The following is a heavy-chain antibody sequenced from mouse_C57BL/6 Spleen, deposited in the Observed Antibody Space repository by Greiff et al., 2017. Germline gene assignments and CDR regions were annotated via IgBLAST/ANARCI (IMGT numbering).Heavy chain of an antibody. CDR3: ARPGDYGSSDGGDFDD. Sequence: QVQLQQPGAELVRPGSSVKLSCKASGYTFTSYWMHWVKQRPIQGLEWIGNIDPSDSETHYNQKFKDKATLTVDKSSSTAYMQLSSLTSEDSAVYYCARPGDYGSSDGGDFDDWGTGTTVTVSS. CDR1: GYTFTSYW. J-gene: IGHJ1*03. V-gene: IGHV1-52*01. CDR2: IDPSDSET. D-gene: IGHD1-1*01.